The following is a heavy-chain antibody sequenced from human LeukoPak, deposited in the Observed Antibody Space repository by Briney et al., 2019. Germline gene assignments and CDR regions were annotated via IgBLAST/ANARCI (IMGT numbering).Heavy chain of an antibody. V-gene: IGHV3-30*03. CDR2: ISYDGSDK. Sequence: PGGSLRLSCASSGFSFRSHGMHWVRQAPGKGLEWVALISYDGSDKYYADSVKGRFTISRDNSKDTLYLQLDSLRAEDTAVYYCARDGLRYFDWLPVEGFDYWGQGTLVTVSS. CDR1: GFSFRSHG. CDR3: ARDGLRYFDWLPVEGFDY. D-gene: IGHD3-9*01. J-gene: IGHJ4*02.